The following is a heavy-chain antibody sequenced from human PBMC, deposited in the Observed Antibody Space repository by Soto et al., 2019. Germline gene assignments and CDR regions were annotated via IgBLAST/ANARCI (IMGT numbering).Heavy chain of an antibody. V-gene: IGHV1-18*01. Sequence: QVQLVQSGAEVKKAGASVKVSCKASGYTFYRYGITWVRQAPGQGLEWMGWIKPSNDNTNYAQKFRGRVRMTTDASTSTAHMELRSLKSDDTAVYYCARDTQQDSNGYYLEWFDPWGQGTLVTVSS. CDR2: IKPSNDNT. J-gene: IGHJ5*02. D-gene: IGHD3-22*01. CDR3: ARDTQQDSNGYYLEWFDP. CDR1: GYTFYRYG.